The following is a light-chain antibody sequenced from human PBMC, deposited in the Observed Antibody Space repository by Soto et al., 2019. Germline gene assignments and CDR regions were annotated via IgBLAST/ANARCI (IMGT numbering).Light chain of an antibody. V-gene: IGKV1-5*01. CDR3: QQYNSYAYT. J-gene: IGKJ5*01. Sequence: IQMTQSPSTPSASVGDRVTITCRASQSISSWLAWYQQKPGKAPKLLIYDASSLESGVPSRFSGSGSGTEFTLTISSLQPDDFATYYCQQYNSYAYTFGQGTRLEIK. CDR2: DAS. CDR1: QSISSW.